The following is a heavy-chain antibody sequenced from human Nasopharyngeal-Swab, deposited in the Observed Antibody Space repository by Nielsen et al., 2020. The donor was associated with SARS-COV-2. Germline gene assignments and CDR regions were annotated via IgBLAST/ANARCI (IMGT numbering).Heavy chain of an antibody. CDR2: IYSGGST. CDR3: ARGFASSLR. Sequence: GESLKISCAASGFTASSNYMSWVRQAPGKGLEWVSVIYSGGSTYYADSVKGRFTISRDNSKNTLYLQMNSLRAEDTAVYYCARGFASSLRWGQGTLVTVSS. D-gene: IGHD5/OR15-5a*01. CDR1: GFTASSNY. J-gene: IGHJ4*02. V-gene: IGHV3-66*01.